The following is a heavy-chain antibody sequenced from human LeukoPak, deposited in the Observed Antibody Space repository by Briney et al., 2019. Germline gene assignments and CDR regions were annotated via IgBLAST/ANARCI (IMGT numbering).Heavy chain of an antibody. V-gene: IGHV3-23*01. CDR3: AKMKGHPLPKYYMDV. Sequence: PGGSLRLSCAVSGITLSNYGMSWVRQAPGKGLEWVAGISDRGGSAKYADSVKGRFTISRDNPKNTIYLEMNSLRAEDTAIYYCAKMKGHPLPKYYMDVWGQGTTVTVSS. D-gene: IGHD1-26*01. CDR2: ISDRGGSA. CDR1: GITLSNYG. J-gene: IGHJ6*01.